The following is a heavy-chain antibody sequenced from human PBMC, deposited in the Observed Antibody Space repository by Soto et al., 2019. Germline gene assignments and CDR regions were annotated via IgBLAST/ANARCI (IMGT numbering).Heavy chain of an antibody. CDR1: GFTFSSYA. J-gene: IGHJ5*02. V-gene: IGHV3-30-3*01. D-gene: IGHD5-18*01. CDR3: ARGGMGSYGLYNWFDP. Sequence: GGSLRLSCAASGFTFSSYAMHWVRQAPGKGLEWVAVISYDGSNKYYADSVKGRFTISRDNSKNTLYLQMNSLRAEDTAVYYCARGGMGSYGLYNWFDPWGQGTLVTVSS. CDR2: ISYDGSNK.